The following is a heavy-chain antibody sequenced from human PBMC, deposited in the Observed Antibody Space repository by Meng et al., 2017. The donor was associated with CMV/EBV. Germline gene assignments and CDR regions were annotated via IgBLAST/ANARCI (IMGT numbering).Heavy chain of an antibody. CDR3: ARGGADYYGSGSYRFDF. CDR1: GGSFNSYY. CDR2: VYYSGST. V-gene: IGHV4-59*01. J-gene: IGHJ4*02. D-gene: IGHD3-10*01. Sequence: SETLSLTCIVSGGSFNSYYWSWIRQSPGKGLEWIGYVYYSGSTKYNPSLKSRVTISMDTSKSQFSLSLSSVTAADTAVYYCARGGADYYGSGSYRFDFWGQGTLVTVSS.